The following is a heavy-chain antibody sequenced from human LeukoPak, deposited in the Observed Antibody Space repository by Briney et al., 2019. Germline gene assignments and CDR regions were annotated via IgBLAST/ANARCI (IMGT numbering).Heavy chain of an antibody. CDR1: GYTFSGHY. Sequence: ASVKVSCKASGYTFSGHYMHWVRQAPGQGLEWMGWIKPSSGATNYAQKFQGRVTMTRDTSISTAYMELSRLRSDDTAVYYCASKGAHDYRGGFGYWGQGTLVTVSS. CDR2: IKPSSGAT. V-gene: IGHV1-2*02. CDR3: ASKGAHDYRGGFGY. J-gene: IGHJ4*02. D-gene: IGHD4-11*01.